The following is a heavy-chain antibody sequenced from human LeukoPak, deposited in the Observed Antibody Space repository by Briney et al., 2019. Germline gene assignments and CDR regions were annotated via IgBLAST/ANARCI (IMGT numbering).Heavy chain of an antibody. CDR2: INPNSGGT. Sequence: ASVKASCKASGYTITDYYIHWVRQAPGQGLEWMGWINPNSGGTNYAQTFEGRVTMTTDTSINTAYVELTSLTSDDTAVYFCARAHYLRLYFFDYWGQGTLVTVSS. J-gene: IGHJ4*02. D-gene: IGHD3-10*01. V-gene: IGHV1-2*02. CDR1: GYTITDYY. CDR3: ARAHYLRLYFFDY.